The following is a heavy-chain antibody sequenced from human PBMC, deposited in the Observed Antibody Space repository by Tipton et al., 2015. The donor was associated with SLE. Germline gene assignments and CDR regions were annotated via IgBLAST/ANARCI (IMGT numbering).Heavy chain of an antibody. J-gene: IGHJ4*02. CDR3: ATSIANDIFYN. V-gene: IGHV4-38-2*02. CDR2: IYHSGST. D-gene: IGHD1-1*01. CDR1: GYFISSGYY. Sequence: TLSLTCSISGYFISSGYYWGWIRQPPGKGLEWIGSIYHSGSTYNNPFFKSRVTMSVDVSMNQFTLNLRSVTAADTAVYYCATSIANDIFYNWGQGTLVTVSS.